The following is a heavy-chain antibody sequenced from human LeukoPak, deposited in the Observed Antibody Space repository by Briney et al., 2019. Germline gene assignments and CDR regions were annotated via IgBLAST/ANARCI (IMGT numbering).Heavy chain of an antibody. J-gene: IGHJ4*02. CDR3: ARETDIVVVPAAIRGYFDY. V-gene: IGHV4-39*02. Sequence: PSETLSLTCTVSGGSISSSSYYWGWIRQPPGKGLEWIGSIYYSGSTYYNPSLKSRVTISVDTSKNQFSLKLSSVTAADTAVYYCARETDIVVVPAAIRGYFDYWGQGTLVTVSS. CDR1: GGSISSSSYY. D-gene: IGHD2-2*02. CDR2: IYYSGST.